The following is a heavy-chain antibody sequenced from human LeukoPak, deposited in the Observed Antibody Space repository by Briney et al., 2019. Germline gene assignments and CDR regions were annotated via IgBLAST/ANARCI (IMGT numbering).Heavy chain of an antibody. CDR3: ARNQDASGWYFIDF. CDR2: MNPNSGNT. J-gene: IGHJ4*02. Sequence: GASVKVSCKASGYTFTSYGISWVRQAPGQGLEWMGWMNPNSGNTGYAQKFQGRVTMTRNTSISTAYMELSSLRSEDTAVYYCARNQDASGWYFIDFWGQGTLVTVSS. CDR1: GYTFTSYG. D-gene: IGHD6-19*01. V-gene: IGHV1-8*02.